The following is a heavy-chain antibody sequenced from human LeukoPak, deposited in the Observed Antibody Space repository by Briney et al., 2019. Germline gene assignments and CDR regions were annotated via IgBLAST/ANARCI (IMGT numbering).Heavy chain of an antibody. D-gene: IGHD3-3*01. CDR2: MNPNSGNT. J-gene: IGHJ6*03. CDR3: ARGRRFLEWLLAYYYYYMDV. Sequence: GASVKVSCKASGYTFTSYVINWVRQATGQGLEWMGWMNPNSGNTGYAQKFQGRVTMTRNTSISTAYMELSSLRSEDTAVYYCARGRRFLEWLLAYYYYYMDVWGKGTTVTVSS. CDR1: GYTFTSYV. V-gene: IGHV1-8*01.